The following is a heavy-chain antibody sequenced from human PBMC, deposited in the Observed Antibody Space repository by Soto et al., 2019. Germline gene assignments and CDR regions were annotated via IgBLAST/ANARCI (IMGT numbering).Heavy chain of an antibody. CDR3: ARFRNDFWSGYSSKDNWFDP. J-gene: IGHJ5*02. V-gene: IGHV4-34*01. Sequence: SETLSLTCAGYGGAFSGYYWGWVRPPPGKGVEWIGEINHSGSTNYNPSLKSRVTISVDTSKNQFSLKLSSVTAADTAVYYCARFRNDFWSGYSSKDNWFDPWGQGTLVTVSS. CDR1: GGAFSGYY. CDR2: INHSGST. D-gene: IGHD3-3*01.